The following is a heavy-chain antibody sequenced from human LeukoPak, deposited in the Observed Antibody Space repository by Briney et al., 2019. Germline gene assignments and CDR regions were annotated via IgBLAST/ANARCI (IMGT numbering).Heavy chain of an antibody. V-gene: IGHV4-34*01. CDR1: GGSFSGYY. CDR3: ARGVVAVAAATDPMDV. D-gene: IGHD6-19*01. Sequence: KSSETLSLTCAVYGGSFSGYYWSWIRQPPGKGLEWIGEINHSGSTNYNPSLKSRVTISVDTSKNQFSLKLSSVTAADTAVYYCARGVVAVAAATDPMDVWGQGTTVTVSS. CDR2: INHSGST. J-gene: IGHJ6*02.